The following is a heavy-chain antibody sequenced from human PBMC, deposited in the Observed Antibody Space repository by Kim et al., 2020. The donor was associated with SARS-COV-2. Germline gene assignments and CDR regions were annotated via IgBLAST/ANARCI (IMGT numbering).Heavy chain of an antibody. J-gene: IGHJ4*02. CDR3: AAYYAGGGGRGF. V-gene: IGHV4-31*02. CDR2: T. Sequence: TSYNPSFNGRLTISLDTSRNQFSLKLTSVTAADTAVYFCAAYYAGGGGRGFWGQGTLVTVSS. D-gene: IGHD2-8*02.